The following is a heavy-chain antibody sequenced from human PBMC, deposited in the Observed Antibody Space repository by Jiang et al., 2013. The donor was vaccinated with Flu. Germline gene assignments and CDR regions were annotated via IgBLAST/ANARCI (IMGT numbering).Heavy chain of an antibody. CDR3: ARAGREGLQPKNWFDP. Sequence: SGAEVKKPGASVKVSYKASGYTFTSYDINWVRQATGQGLEWMGWMNPNSGNTGYAQKFQGRVTMTRNTSISTAYMELSSLRSEDTAVYYCARAGREGLQPKNWFDPWGQGTLVTVSS. J-gene: IGHJ5*02. V-gene: IGHV1-8*01. D-gene: IGHD4-11*01. CDR1: GYTFTSYD. CDR2: MNPNSGNT.